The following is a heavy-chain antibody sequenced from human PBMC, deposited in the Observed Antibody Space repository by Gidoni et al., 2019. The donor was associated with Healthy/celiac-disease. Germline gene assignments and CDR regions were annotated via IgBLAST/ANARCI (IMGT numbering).Heavy chain of an antibody. Sequence: QVQLVESGGGVVQPGRSLRLSCAASGFTFSSYGMHWVRQAPGKGLEWVAVISDDGSNKYYADSVKCRVTISRDNSKNTLYLQMNSLRAEDTAVYYCAKDGGGLWFGELSSYYYGMDVWGQGTTVTVSS. CDR3: AKDGGGLWFGELSSYYYGMDV. V-gene: IGHV3-30*18. CDR1: GFTFSSYG. D-gene: IGHD3-10*01. J-gene: IGHJ6*02. CDR2: ISDDGSNK.